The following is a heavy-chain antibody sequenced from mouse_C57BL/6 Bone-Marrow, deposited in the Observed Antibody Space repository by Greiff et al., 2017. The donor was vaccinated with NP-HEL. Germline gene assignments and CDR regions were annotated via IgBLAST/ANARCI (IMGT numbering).Heavy chain of an antibody. Sequence: DVKLVESGGDLVKPGGSLKLSCAASGFTFSSYGMSWVRQTPDKRLEWVATISSGGSYTYYPDSVKGRFTISRDNAKNTLYLQLSSLKSEDTAMYYCASLYDYDVAWFAYGGQGTLVTVSA. CDR2: ISSGGSYT. V-gene: IGHV5-6*02. CDR3: ASLYDYDVAWFAY. CDR1: GFTFSSYG. D-gene: IGHD2-4*01. J-gene: IGHJ3*01.